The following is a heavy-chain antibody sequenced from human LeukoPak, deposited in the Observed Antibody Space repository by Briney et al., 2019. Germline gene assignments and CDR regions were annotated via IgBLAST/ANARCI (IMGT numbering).Heavy chain of an antibody. Sequence: GGSLRLSCAASGFTFSSYAMSWVRQAPGKGLERVSVIYSGGSTYYADSVKGRFTISRHDPKNTLFLQMNSLRPEDTAVYYCARLEMATITHAFDIWGQGAMVTVSS. D-gene: IGHD5-24*01. V-gene: IGHV3-53*04. CDR1: GFTFSSYA. CDR2: IYSGGST. J-gene: IGHJ3*02. CDR3: ARLEMATITHAFDI.